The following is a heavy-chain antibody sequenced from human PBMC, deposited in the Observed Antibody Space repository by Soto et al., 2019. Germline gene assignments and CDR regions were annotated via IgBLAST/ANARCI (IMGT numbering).Heavy chain of an antibody. CDR2: ISSSSSYI. D-gene: IGHD3-3*01. V-gene: IGHV3-21*01. CDR1: GFTFSSYS. CDR3: ARGPESKYDHWFDP. Sequence: PGGSLRLSCAASGFTFSSYSMNWVRQAPGKGLEWVSSISSSSSYIYYADSVKGRFTISRDNAKNSLYLQMNSLRAEDTAVYYCARGPESKYDHWFDPWGQGTLVTVSS. J-gene: IGHJ5*02.